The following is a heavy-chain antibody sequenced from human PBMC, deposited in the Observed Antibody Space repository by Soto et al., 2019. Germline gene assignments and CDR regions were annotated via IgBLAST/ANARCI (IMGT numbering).Heavy chain of an antibody. D-gene: IGHD1-1*01. CDR2: INHIGST. CDR1: GGSFSGYY. CDR3: ATANWSHHYFDP. Sequence: SETLSLTCAVYGGSFSGYYWTWLRQPPGKGLEWIGEINHIGSTNYNPSLKSRVTISVDTSKNQFSLKVTSVTAADTAVYYCATANWSHHYFDPWGQGTLVTASS. J-gene: IGHJ5*02. V-gene: IGHV4-34*01.